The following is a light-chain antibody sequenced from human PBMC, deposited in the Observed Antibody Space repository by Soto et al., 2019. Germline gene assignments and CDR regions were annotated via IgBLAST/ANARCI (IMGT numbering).Light chain of an antibody. CDR2: GAS. CDR3: QQYNNRPPWT. V-gene: IGKV3-15*01. J-gene: IGKJ1*01. CDR1: QSVRSN. Sequence: EIVMTQSPATLSVSPGERATLSCRASQSVRSNLAWYQQKPGQAPRLLIYGASTRATGIPTRFSGSASGKEFTLTISSLQSEDFAVYYCQQYNNRPPWTFGQGTRVEI.